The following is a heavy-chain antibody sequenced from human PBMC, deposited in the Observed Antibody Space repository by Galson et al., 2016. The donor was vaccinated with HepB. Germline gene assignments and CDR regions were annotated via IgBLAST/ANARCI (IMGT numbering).Heavy chain of an antibody. D-gene: IGHD7-27*01. J-gene: IGHJ3*02. CDR2: VYYSGGT. CDR3: ARLSSGPQSGDDAFDI. CDR1: GGSIASRDFY. Sequence: ETLSLTCTVSGGSIASRDFYWGWVRQSPGKGLDWIGNVYYSGGTYYNPSLKSRVAISVDTSKNQFSLRLTSANAADTALYYCARLSSGPQSGDDAFDIWGQGTMVTVSS. V-gene: IGHV4-39*01.